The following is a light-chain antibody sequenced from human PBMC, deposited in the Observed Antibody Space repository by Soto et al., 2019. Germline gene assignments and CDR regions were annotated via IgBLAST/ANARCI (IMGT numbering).Light chain of an antibody. CDR1: QSFRGL. Sequence: EVVLTQSPVTLSLSPGERATLSFRASQSFRGLLAWYQQKPGQAPRLLIYDAYNRATGIPPRFSGSGSGTDFTLTISSLEPEDSAVYYCQQRHMWPITFGQGTRLGI. V-gene: IGKV3-11*01. CDR2: DAY. CDR3: QQRHMWPIT. J-gene: IGKJ5*01.